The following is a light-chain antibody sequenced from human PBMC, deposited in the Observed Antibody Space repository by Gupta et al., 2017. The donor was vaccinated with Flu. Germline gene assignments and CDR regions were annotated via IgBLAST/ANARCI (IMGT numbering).Light chain of an antibody. J-gene: IGLJ1*01. Sequence: DIGDYKYFSWYQQYPGKAPKLIIYEVTNRPSGVSSRFSGSKSGNTASLTISGLQAEDEGDYFCSSYATTDTLVFGSGTTVTV. CDR3: SSYATTDTLV. CDR1: DIGDYKY. CDR2: EVT. V-gene: IGLV2-14*01.